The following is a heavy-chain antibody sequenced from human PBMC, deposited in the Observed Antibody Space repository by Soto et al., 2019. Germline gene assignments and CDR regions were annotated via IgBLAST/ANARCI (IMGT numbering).Heavy chain of an antibody. CDR1: GGSISSYY. J-gene: IGHJ2*01. V-gene: IGHV4-59*01. CDR3: ANLNWYFDL. Sequence: QVQLQESGPGLVKPSETLSLTCTVSGGSISSYYWSWIRQPPGKGLEWIGYIYYTGSTNYNPSLKGRVTISVDTSKNQFSLQLSSVTAADTAVYYCANLNWYFDLWGRGTLVTVSS. CDR2: IYYTGST.